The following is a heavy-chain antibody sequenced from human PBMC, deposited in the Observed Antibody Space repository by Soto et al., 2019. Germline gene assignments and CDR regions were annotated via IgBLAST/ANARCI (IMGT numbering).Heavy chain of an antibody. Sequence: QVQLQQWGAGLLKPSETLSLTCAVYGGSFSGYYWSWIRQPPGKGLEWVGEINHSGSTNYNPSLNSRVTIPVDTSKNQSSLKLSSVTAADTAVYYCARGQWLVSGDYYYYYGMAVWGQGTTVTVSS. V-gene: IGHV4-34*01. CDR2: INHSGST. D-gene: IGHD6-19*01. CDR1: GGSFSGYY. CDR3: ARGQWLVSGDYYYYYGMAV. J-gene: IGHJ6*02.